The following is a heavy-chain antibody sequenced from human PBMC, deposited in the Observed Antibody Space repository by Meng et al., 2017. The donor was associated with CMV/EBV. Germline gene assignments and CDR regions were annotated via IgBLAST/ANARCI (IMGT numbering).Heavy chain of an antibody. CDR1: GFTFSSYG. Sequence: GESLKISCAASGFTFSSYGMHWVRQAPGKGLEWVAVIWYDGSNKYYADSVKGRFTISRDNSKNTLYLQMNSLRAEDTAVYYCAREAAETYYYYGMDVWGQGTTVTVSS. CDR3: AREAAETYYYYGMDV. D-gene: IGHD6-13*01. V-gene: IGHV3-33*01. J-gene: IGHJ6*02. CDR2: IWYDGSNK.